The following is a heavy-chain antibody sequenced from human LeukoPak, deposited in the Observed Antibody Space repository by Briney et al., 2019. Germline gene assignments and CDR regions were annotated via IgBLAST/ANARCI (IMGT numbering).Heavy chain of an antibody. CDR3: AREELYYDILTGYQPLDY. CDR1: GFTFSSYA. Sequence: GGSLRLSCAASGFTFSSYAMSWVRQAPGKGLEWVAVIWYDGSNKYYADSVKGRFTISRDNSKNTLYLQMNSLRAEDTAVYYCAREELYYDILTGYQPLDYWGQGTLVTVSS. CDR2: IWYDGSNK. J-gene: IGHJ4*02. V-gene: IGHV3-33*08. D-gene: IGHD3-9*01.